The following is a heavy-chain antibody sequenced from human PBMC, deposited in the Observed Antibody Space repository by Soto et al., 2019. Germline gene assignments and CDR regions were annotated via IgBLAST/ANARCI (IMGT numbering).Heavy chain of an antibody. D-gene: IGHD1-26*01. Sequence: QMQLVQCGPEVKKPGSSVKVSCKASGFTFTSSAVQWVRQARGQRLEWIGWIVVGSGNTNYAQKFQERVTITRDMSTSTAYMELSSLRSEDTAVYYCEADQGVGATYYYYYGMDVWGQGTTVTVSS. CDR3: EADQGVGATYYYYYGMDV. CDR1: GFTFTSSA. J-gene: IGHJ6*02. V-gene: IGHV1-58*01. CDR2: IVVGSGNT.